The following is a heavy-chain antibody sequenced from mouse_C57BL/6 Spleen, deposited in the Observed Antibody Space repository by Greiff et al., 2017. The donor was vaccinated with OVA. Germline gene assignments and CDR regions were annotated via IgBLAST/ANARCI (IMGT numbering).Heavy chain of an antibody. Sequence: VMLVESGPGLVQPSQSLSITCTVSGFSLTSYGVHWVRQSPGKGLEWLGVIWRGGSTDYNAAFMSRLSITKDNSKSQGFFKMNSLQADDTAIYYCAKESYYGSSPYWYFDVWGTGTTVTVSS. CDR2: IWRGGST. CDR3: AKESYYGSSPYWYFDV. V-gene: IGHV2-5*01. CDR1: GFSLTSYG. J-gene: IGHJ1*03. D-gene: IGHD1-1*01.